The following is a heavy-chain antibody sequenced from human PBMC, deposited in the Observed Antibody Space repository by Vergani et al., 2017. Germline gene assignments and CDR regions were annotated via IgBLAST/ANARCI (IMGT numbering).Heavy chain of an antibody. CDR3: ARDTSYALRYFDWLSLYGMDV. CDR1: RYPFSRYG. Sequence: QAQLVQSGAEVKKPGASVRVSCKASRYPFSRYGISWVRQAPGQGLEWMGWISAYSGETRYARSLQGRVTMTTDASTNTAYMSLRSLRSDDTAVYYCARDTSYALRYFDWLSLYGMDVWGQGTTVTVS. CDR2: ISAYSGET. V-gene: IGHV1-18*01. J-gene: IGHJ6*02. D-gene: IGHD3-9*01.